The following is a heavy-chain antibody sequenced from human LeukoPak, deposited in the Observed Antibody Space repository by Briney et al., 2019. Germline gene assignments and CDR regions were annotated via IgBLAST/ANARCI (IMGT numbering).Heavy chain of an antibody. V-gene: IGHV3-30*19. J-gene: IGHJ6*02. CDR1: GFTFSSYG. Sequence: PGRSLRLSCAASGFTFSSYGMHRVRQAPGKGLEWVAVIWYDGSNKYYADSVKGRFTISRDNSKNTLYLQMNSLRAEDTAVYYCARGPSSRDNWNYSSYYYYGMDVWGQGTTVTVSS. D-gene: IGHD1-7*01. CDR3: ARGPSSRDNWNYSSYYYYGMDV. CDR2: IWYDGSNK.